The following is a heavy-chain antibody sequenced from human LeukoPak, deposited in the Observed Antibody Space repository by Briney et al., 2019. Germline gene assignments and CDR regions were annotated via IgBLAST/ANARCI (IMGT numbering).Heavy chain of an antibody. V-gene: IGHV3-21*01. J-gene: IGHJ6*02. Sequence: PGGSLRLSCAASGFTFSSYSMNWVRQAPGKGLEWVSSISSSSSYIYYADSVKGRFTISRDNAKNSLYLQMNSLRAEDTAVYYCARAPSIAAAGFYYYYGMDVWGQGTTVTVSS. CDR2: ISSSSSYI. CDR1: GFTFSSYS. CDR3: ARAPSIAAAGFYYYYGMDV. D-gene: IGHD6-13*01.